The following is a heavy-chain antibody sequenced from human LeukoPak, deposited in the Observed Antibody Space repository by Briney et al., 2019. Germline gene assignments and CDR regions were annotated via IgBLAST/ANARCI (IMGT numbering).Heavy chain of an antibody. V-gene: IGHV4-34*01. Sequence: PSETLSLTCAVYGGSFSGYYWSWIRQPPGKGLEWIGEINHSGSTNYNPSLKSRVTISVDTSKNQFSLKLSSVTAADTAVYYCASSGGNLSDYWGQGTLVTVSS. CDR3: ASSGGNLSDY. D-gene: IGHD2-15*01. J-gene: IGHJ4*02. CDR1: GGSFSGYY. CDR2: INHSGST.